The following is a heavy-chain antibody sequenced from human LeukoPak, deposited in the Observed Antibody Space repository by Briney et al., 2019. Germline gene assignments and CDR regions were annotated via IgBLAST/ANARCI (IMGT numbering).Heavy chain of an antibody. CDR3: ARRFSSRSDGNGYYCGHHAFDV. D-gene: IGHD3-22*01. CDR2: IYNSANT. J-gene: IGHJ3*01. V-gene: IGHV4-59*08. Sequence: PSETLSLTCSVSGDSISSSYWGWIRQPPGKGLEWIGNIYNSANTNYNPSLQSRVTMSVDTSKSQFSLQLTSVSAADTAVYYCARRFSSRSDGNGYYCGHHAFDVWGQGTLVTVSS. CDR1: GDSISSSY.